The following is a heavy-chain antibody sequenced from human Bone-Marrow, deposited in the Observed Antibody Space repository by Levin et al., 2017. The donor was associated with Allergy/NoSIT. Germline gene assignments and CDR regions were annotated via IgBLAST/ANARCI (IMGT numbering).Heavy chain of an antibody. CDR3: ARDRHYNPRFGIDI. Sequence: PTASVKVSCKATGYIFSSQAIHWVRLAPGQGLEWMGWINTNTGNPTYAQGHTGRFVFSLDSSDNTAHLQISGLQTEDTAVYYCARDRHYNPRFGIDIWGQGTMVTVSS. V-gene: IGHV7-4-1*02. CDR1: GYIFSSQA. D-gene: IGHD3-3*01. CDR2: INTNTGNP. J-gene: IGHJ3*02.